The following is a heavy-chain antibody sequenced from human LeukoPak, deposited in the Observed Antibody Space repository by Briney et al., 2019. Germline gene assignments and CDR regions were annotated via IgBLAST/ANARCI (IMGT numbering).Heavy chain of an antibody. D-gene: IGHD2-21*01. V-gene: IGHV3-15*01. CDR3: TTVIVSIEAYPAY. J-gene: IGHJ4*02. CDR1: GFTFTNAW. Sequence: GGSLSLSCAASGFTFTNAWMHWVRQAPGREPEWVGRIKRQSNGATTDYAAPVKGRFTISRDDSTNTLYLQMDSLKTEDTAIYSFTTVIVSIEAYPAYGGGGPLDPVSS. CDR2: IKRQSNGATT.